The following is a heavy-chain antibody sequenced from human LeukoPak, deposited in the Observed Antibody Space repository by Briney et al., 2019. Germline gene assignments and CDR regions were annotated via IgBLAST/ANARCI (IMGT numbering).Heavy chain of an antibody. CDR2: IYYSGST. Sequence: SETLSLTCTVSGGSISSYYWSWIRQPPGKGLEWIGYIYYSGSTNYNPSLKGRVTISVDTSKNQFSLKLSSVTAADTAVYYCARVIGYCTNGVCYKGGAFDIWGQGTMVTVSS. CDR1: GGSISSYY. J-gene: IGHJ3*02. CDR3: ARVIGYCTNGVCYKGGAFDI. V-gene: IGHV4-59*01. D-gene: IGHD2-8*01.